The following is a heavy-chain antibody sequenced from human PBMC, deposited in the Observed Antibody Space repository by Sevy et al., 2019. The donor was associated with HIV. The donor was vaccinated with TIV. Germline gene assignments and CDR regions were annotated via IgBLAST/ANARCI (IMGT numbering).Heavy chain of an antibody. Sequence: GGSLRLSCAASGFTFSDYYMSWIRQAPGKGLEWVSYISSSGSTIYYADSVKGRFTISRDNAKNSLYLQMNSLRAEDTAVYYCARDITMIVVGQPVGWFDPWGQGTLVTVSS. D-gene: IGHD3-22*01. V-gene: IGHV3-11*04. CDR2: ISSSGSTI. CDR1: GFTFSDYY. CDR3: ARDITMIVVGQPVGWFDP. J-gene: IGHJ5*02.